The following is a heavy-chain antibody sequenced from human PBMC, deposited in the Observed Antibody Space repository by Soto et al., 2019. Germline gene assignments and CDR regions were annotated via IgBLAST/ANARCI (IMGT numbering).Heavy chain of an antibody. J-gene: IGHJ3*02. V-gene: IGHV3-23*01. Sequence: GGSLRLSCAASGFTFSSYAMSWVRQAPGKGLEWVSAISGSGGSTYYADSVKGRFTISRDNSKNTLYLQMNSLRAEDTAVYYCVLTMVRGVRLAFDIWGQGTMVTVSS. CDR3: VLTMVRGVRLAFDI. CDR1: GFTFSSYA. D-gene: IGHD3-10*01. CDR2: ISGSGGST.